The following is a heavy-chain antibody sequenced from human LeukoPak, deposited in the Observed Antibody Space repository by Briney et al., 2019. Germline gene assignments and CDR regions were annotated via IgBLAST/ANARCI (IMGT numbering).Heavy chain of an antibody. D-gene: IGHD2-2*01. Sequence: SETLSLTCTVSGVSISSYYWSWIRQPPGKGLEWIGYIYTSGSTNYNPSLKSRVTISVDTSKNQFSLKLSSVTAADTAVYYCARHDARIYYFDYWGQGTLVTVSS. CDR3: ARHDARIYYFDY. CDR1: GVSISSYY. CDR2: IYTSGST. J-gene: IGHJ4*02. V-gene: IGHV4-4*09.